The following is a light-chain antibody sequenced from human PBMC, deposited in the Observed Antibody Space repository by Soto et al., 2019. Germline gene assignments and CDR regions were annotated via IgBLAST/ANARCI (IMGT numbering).Light chain of an antibody. CDR1: QSVRTK. J-gene: IGKJ5*01. V-gene: IGKV3-15*01. CDR3: QQYNSWPPIT. Sequence: EIVMTQSPGTLSVSPGEGATLFCRASQSVRTKLAWYQQRAGQAPRLLMYGASTRATGIPDRFSGSGSGTEFTLTISSLQSEEFAVYYCQQYNSWPPITFGQGTRLESK. CDR2: GAS.